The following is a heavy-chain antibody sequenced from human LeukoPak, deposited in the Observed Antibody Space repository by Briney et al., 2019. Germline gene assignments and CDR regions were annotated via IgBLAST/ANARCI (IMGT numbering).Heavy chain of an antibody. J-gene: IGHJ4*02. V-gene: IGHV4-31*03. CDR2: IFDSGNI. D-gene: IGHD6-13*01. CDR1: FASISSGGYY. Sequence: SQTLSLTCTVFFASISSGGYYWTWIRQHPEKGLEWIGYIFDSGNIYYNPSLKSRLTISVDTSENQFSLKLTSVTAADTAIYYCASSYSNSWYDYWGQGILVTVSS. CDR3: ASSYSNSWYDY.